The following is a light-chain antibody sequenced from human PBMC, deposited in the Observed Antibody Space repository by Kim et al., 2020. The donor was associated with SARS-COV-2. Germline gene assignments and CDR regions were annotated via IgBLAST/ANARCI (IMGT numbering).Light chain of an antibody. CDR2: DVS. Sequence: SITVSCTGTSSDVGCYSYVSWYQQHPGKAPKLMIYDVSNRSSGVSKRFSGSKSGNTASLTISGLQAEDEADYYCGSYTSSSTRVFGGGTQLTVL. CDR1: SSDVGCYSY. CDR3: GSYTSSSTRV. V-gene: IGLV2-14*03. J-gene: IGLJ3*02.